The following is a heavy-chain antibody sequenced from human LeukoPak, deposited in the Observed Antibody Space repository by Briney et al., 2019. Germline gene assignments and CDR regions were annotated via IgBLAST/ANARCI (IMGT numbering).Heavy chain of an antibody. CDR3: TKDHGSGSYYFDY. CDR2: IKSKTDGGTV. Sequence: PGGSLRLSCAASGFTFSNVWMSWVRPAPGKGLEWVGRIKSKTDGGTVDYAAPVKGRFTISRDDLKNTLYLEMNSLKTEDPAVYYCTKDHGSGSYYFDYWGQGTLVTVSS. CDR1: GFTFSNVW. V-gene: IGHV3-15*01. J-gene: IGHJ4*02. D-gene: IGHD3-10*01.